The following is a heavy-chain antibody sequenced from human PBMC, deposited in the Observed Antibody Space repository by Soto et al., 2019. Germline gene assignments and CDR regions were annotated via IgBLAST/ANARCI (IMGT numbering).Heavy chain of an antibody. CDR3: ARLIGDFWSGTQELYFDY. V-gene: IGHV4-39*01. D-gene: IGHD3-3*01. CDR2: IYYSGST. Sequence: SETLSLTCTVSGGSISSSSYYWGWIRQPPGKGLEWIGGIYYSGSTYYNPSLKSRVTISVDTSKNQFSLKLSSVTAADTAVYYFARLIGDFWSGTQELYFDYWGQGTLVTVSS. J-gene: IGHJ4*02. CDR1: GGSISSSSYY.